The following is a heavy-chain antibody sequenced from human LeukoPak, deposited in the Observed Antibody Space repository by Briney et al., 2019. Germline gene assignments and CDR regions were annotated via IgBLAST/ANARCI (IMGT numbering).Heavy chain of an antibody. D-gene: IGHD2-21*02. CDR1: GFTFSNYA. CDR2: ITSGGGTT. V-gene: IGHV3-23*01. Sequence: GGSLRLSCAASGFTFSNYAMSWVRQAPGKALEWVSAITSGGGTTYYAGSVKGRFTISRDNSKNTLYLQMNSLRAEDTAVYYCAKGGHTVVVTALDSWGQGALVTVSS. CDR3: AKGGHTVVVTALDS. J-gene: IGHJ4*02.